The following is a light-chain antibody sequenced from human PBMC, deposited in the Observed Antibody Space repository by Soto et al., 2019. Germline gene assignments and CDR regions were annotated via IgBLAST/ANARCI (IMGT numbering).Light chain of an antibody. CDR2: GPS. J-gene: IGKJ3*01. CDR1: QDISNY. Sequence: DIQMTQSPSSLSASVGDTVTITCRASQDISNYLAWFQQKPGEAHKLLIYGPSTLESGVPSRFSGGKSGTDFTLTISGLQPEDVAIYYCQKYNSLPFTFGPGTKVEIQ. CDR3: QKYNSLPFT. V-gene: IGKV1-27*01.